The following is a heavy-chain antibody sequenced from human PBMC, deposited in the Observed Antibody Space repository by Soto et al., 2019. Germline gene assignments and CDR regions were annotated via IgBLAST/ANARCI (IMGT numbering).Heavy chain of an antibody. CDR1: GFTFSDYD. J-gene: IGHJ4*02. CDR3: ARVCPSKVGRTFDY. D-gene: IGHD1-26*01. CDR2: ISSSGCTI. Sequence: QVQLVESGGGLVKPGGSLRLSCAASGFTFSDYDMSWIRQAPGKGLEWVAYISSSGCTIYYADSVKGRFTISRDNAKNSLYRQMTRLSDDATAVYYCARVCPSKVGRTFDYWGQGTLVTVSS. V-gene: IGHV3-11*01.